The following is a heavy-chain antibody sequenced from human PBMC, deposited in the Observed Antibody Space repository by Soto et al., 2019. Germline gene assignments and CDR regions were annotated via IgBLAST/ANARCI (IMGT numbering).Heavy chain of an antibody. J-gene: IGHJ5*02. V-gene: IGHV3-23*01. Sequence: EVQLLESGGGWLQPGGSLRLSCAASGFILSSYAMNWVRQAPGKGLEWVSGITGSGAGSYYSDSVKGRFTISRDNSKNSLYLQMNSLRAEDTAVYYCAKAYSNSWPNDWFDPWGQGTLVTVSS. CDR3: AKAYSNSWPNDWFDP. D-gene: IGHD6-13*01. CDR2: ITGSGAGS. CDR1: GFILSSYA.